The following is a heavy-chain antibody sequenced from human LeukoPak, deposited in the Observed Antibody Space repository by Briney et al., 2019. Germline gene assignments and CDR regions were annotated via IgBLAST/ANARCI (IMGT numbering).Heavy chain of an antibody. D-gene: IGHD5-24*01. CDR1: GGSISSGGYY. J-gene: IGHJ4*02. V-gene: IGHV4-31*03. Sequence: SETLSLTCTVSGGSISSGGYYWSWIRQHPGKGLEWIGYIYYSGSTYYNPSLKSRVTISVDTSKNQFSLKLSSVTAAGTAVYYCARVQVSVEMATIQLFDYWGQGTLVTVSS. CDR3: ARVQVSVEMATIQLFDY. CDR2: IYYSGST.